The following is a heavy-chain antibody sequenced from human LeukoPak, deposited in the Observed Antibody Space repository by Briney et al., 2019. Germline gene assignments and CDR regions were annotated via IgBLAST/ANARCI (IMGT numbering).Heavy chain of an antibody. Sequence: GRSLRLSCAASGFTFSSYGMHWVRQAPGKGLEWVAVISYDGSNKYYADSVKGRFTISRDNSKNTLYLQMNSLRAEDTAVYYCARDSLYGVVDYWGQGTLVTVSS. D-gene: IGHD4-17*01. J-gene: IGHJ4*02. CDR1: GFTFSSYG. CDR3: ARDSLYGVVDY. V-gene: IGHV3-30*03. CDR2: ISYDGSNK.